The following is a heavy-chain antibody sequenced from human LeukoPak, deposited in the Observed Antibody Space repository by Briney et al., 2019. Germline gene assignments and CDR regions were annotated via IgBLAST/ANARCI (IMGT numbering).Heavy chain of an antibody. CDR2: MNPNSGNT. D-gene: IGHD3-3*01. V-gene: IGHV1-8*03. CDR1: GYTFTGYY. Sequence: ASVKVSCKASGYTFTGYYMHWVRQATGQGLEWMGWMNPNSGNTGYAQKFQGRVTITRNTSISTAYMELSSLRSEDTAVYYCARGGDDFWSGYPRVFYYYYYMDVWGKGTTVTVSS. J-gene: IGHJ6*03. CDR3: ARGGDDFWSGYPRVFYYYYYMDV.